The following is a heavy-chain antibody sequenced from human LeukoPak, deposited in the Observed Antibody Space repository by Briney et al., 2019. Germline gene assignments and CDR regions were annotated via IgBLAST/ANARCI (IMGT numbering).Heavy chain of an antibody. Sequence: SETLSLTCAVYGGSFSDYYWTWIRQPPGKGLEWIGEINHRGSTHYNPSLKSRVTISVDTSKKQFSLKLSSVAAADTAVYYCATYSTGFDIWGQGTVVTVSS. J-gene: IGHJ3*02. CDR1: GGSFSDYY. CDR2: INHRGST. CDR3: ATYSTGFDI. D-gene: IGHD6-19*01. V-gene: IGHV4-34*01.